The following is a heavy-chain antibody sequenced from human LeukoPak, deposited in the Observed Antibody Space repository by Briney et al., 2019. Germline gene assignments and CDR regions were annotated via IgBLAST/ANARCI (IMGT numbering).Heavy chain of an antibody. D-gene: IGHD6-25*01. J-gene: IGHJ4*02. V-gene: IGHV3-30*18. CDR2: ISSDGRDK. CDR3: AKDLRRIAAYYFDY. CDR1: EFSFSTYA. Sequence: GGSLRLSCAASEFSFSTYAMHWVRQAPGKGLEWVAVISSDGRDKHHADSVQGRFTISRDFSKNTLYLQMNSLRAEDTAVYYCAKDLRRIAAYYFDYWGQGAPVTVSS.